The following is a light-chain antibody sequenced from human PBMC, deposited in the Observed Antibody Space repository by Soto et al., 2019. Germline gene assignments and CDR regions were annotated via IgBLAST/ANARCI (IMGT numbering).Light chain of an antibody. J-gene: IGKJ4*01. CDR1: QSVSSN. CDR2: GAT. V-gene: IGKV3-15*01. CDR3: QQYNNWPLT. Sequence: EIVMTQSPATLSVSPGDRVTLSCRASQSVSSNLAWYQQKPGQPPRLFIYGATSRATGVPARFSGSRSGTEFTLTISSLQSEDFAVYYCQQYNNWPLTFGGGTKVDIK.